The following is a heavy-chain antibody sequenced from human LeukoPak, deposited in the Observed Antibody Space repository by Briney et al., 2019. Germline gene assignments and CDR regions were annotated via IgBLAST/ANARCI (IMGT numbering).Heavy chain of an antibody. Sequence: SETLSLTXTVSGGSIDSYYWSWIRQAPGKGLEWIGYIYYSGSTNYNPSLKSRVTISVDTSSSQFSLKLSSVTAADTAVYYCARIPFWSGFDRCFDKWGQGTLVTVSS. J-gene: IGHJ4*02. CDR2: IYYSGST. V-gene: IGHV4-59*01. D-gene: IGHD3-3*01. CDR1: GGSIDSYY. CDR3: ARIPFWSGFDRCFDK.